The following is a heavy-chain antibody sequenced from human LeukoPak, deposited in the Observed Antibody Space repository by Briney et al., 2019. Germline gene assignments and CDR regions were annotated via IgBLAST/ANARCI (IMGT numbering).Heavy chain of an antibody. Sequence: ASVKVSCKASGYTFTGYYMHWVRPAPGQGLEWMGWINPNSGGTNYAQKFQGRVTMTRDTSISTAYMELSRLRSDDTAVYYCARGGYGSGNDFDYWGQGTLVTVSS. D-gene: IGHD3-10*01. CDR3: ARGGYGSGNDFDY. CDR1: GYTFTGYY. CDR2: INPNSGGT. V-gene: IGHV1-2*02. J-gene: IGHJ4*02.